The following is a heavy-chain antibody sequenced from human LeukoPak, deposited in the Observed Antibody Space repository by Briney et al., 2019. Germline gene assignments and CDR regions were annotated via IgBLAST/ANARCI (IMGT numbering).Heavy chain of an antibody. V-gene: IGHV1-3*01. CDR1: GYTFTKYA. J-gene: IGHJ5*02. Sequence: GASVTVSCKASGYTFTKYAIHWVRQAPGQRLEWMGWINAGNGNTKYSQKFQGRITITRDTSASTVYMELSSLTSEDTAVYYCARGPPSALLYCNGRNCYSGLFHPWGQGTLVTVSS. CDR2: INAGNGNT. CDR3: ARGPPSALLYCNGRNCYSGLFHP. D-gene: IGHD2-15*01.